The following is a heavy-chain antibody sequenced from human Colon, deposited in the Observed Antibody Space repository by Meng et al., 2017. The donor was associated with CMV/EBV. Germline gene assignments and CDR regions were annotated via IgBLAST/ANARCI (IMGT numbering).Heavy chain of an antibody. CDR2: ISHDGTIT. CDR3: ARDRNWIFDY. CDR1: GFTFSSDV. V-gene: IGHV3-74*03. J-gene: IGHJ4*02. Sequence: GGSLRLSCAASGFTFSSDVMHWVRQAPGKGLVWVARISHDGTITTYVDSVKSRFTISRDNARNTLYLQMNSLRAEDTAVYYCARDRNWIFDYWGRGTLVTVSS. D-gene: IGHD1-1*01.